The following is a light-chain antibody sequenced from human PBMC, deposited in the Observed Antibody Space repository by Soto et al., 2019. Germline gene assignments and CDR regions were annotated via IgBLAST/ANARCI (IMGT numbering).Light chain of an antibody. Sequence: ETVLTQSTGTLSSSPGERATLSCRASQTVSRSYFAWYQQKPGQAPRLLIYAASSSATGIPGRFSGSGSETDFSLTISRLESEDFAVYYCQQYGSSPSFTFGQGTRLEIK. V-gene: IGKV3-20*01. CDR1: QTVSRSY. J-gene: IGKJ5*01. CDR2: AAS. CDR3: QQYGSSPSFT.